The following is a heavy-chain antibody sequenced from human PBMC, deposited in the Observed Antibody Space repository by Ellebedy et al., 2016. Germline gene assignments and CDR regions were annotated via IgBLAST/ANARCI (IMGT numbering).Heavy chain of an antibody. Sequence: GESLKISXAASGFTVSSNYMSWVRQAPGKGLEWVSVIYSDGSTYYADSVKGRCTISRDNSKNTLYLQMNSLRAEDTAVYYCARDKDPPGYSNSDYYGMDVWGQGTTVTVSS. V-gene: IGHV3-53*01. D-gene: IGHD6-6*01. CDR3: ARDKDPPGYSNSDYYGMDV. CDR1: GFTVSSNY. CDR2: IYSDGST. J-gene: IGHJ6*02.